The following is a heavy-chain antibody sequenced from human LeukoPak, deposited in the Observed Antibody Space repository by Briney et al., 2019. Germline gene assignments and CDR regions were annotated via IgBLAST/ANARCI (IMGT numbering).Heavy chain of an antibody. CDR3: AKDLSGCYLYYFDY. CDR1: GFTFSSYE. D-gene: IGHD1-26*01. J-gene: IGHJ4*02. CDR2: ISSSSSTI. V-gene: IGHV3-48*03. Sequence: GGSLRLSCAASGFTFSSYEMNWVRQAPGKGLEGVSYISSSSSTIYYADSVKGRFTISRDNAKKSLYLQMNSLRAEDTAVYYCAKDLSGCYLYYFDYWGQGTLVTVSS.